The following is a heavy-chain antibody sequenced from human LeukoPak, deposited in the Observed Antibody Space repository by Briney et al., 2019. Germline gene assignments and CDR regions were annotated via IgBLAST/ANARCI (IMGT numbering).Heavy chain of an antibody. D-gene: IGHD6-13*01. Sequence: GASVKVSCKASGYTFTGYYMHWVRQAPGQGLEWMGWINPNSGGTNYAQKFQGRVTMTRDTSISTAYMELSSLRSEDTAVYYCARGEGSFDRFDYWGQGTLVTVSS. CDR2: INPNSGGT. V-gene: IGHV1-2*02. J-gene: IGHJ4*02. CDR1: GYTFTGYY. CDR3: ARGEGSFDRFDY.